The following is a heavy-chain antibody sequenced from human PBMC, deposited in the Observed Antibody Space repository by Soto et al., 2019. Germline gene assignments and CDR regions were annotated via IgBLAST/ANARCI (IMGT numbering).Heavy chain of an antibody. CDR2: ISYTGST. V-gene: IGHV4-4*08. CDR1: GGSINSYF. CDR3: ARDSIVGATIDAFDI. D-gene: IGHD1-26*01. J-gene: IGHJ3*02. Sequence: SETLSLTCTVSGGSINSYFWSWIRQPPGKGLEWIGYISYTGSTNYNPSLKSRVTISADTSKNQFSLKLSSVTAADTAVYYCARDSIVGATIDAFDIWGQGTMVTVSS.